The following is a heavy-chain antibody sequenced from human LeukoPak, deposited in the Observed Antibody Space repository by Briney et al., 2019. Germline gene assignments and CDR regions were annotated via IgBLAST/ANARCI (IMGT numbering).Heavy chain of an antibody. CDR3: AKGGYYDFWSGYSYFDY. CDR2: ISGSGGST. D-gene: IGHD3-3*01. Sequence: GGSLRLSCAASGFTFSSYAMSWVRQAPGKGLEWVSAISGSGGSTYYADSVKGRFTISRDNSKNTLYLQMNSLRAEDTAVYYCAKGGYYDFWSGYSYFDYWGQGTLVTVSS. CDR1: GFTFSSYA. V-gene: IGHV3-23*01. J-gene: IGHJ4*02.